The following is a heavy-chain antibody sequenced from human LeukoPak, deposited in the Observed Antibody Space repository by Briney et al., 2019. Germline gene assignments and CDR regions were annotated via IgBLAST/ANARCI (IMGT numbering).Heavy chain of an antibody. V-gene: IGHV3-74*01. D-gene: IGHD3-3*01. CDR1: GFTFNTHW. CDR3: ARETYYDFWSGYYHYYYYMDV. CDR2: IDSDVSST. J-gene: IGHJ6*03. Sequence: GGSLRLSCEVSGFTFNTHWMHWVRQAPGKGLVWVSRIDSDVSSTTYADSVKGRFTISRDNAKNTLYLQMNSLRAEDTAVYYCARETYYDFWSGYYHYYYYMDVWGKGTMVTVSS.